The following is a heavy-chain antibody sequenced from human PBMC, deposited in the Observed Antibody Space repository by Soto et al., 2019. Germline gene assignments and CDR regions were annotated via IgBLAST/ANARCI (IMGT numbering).Heavy chain of an antibody. V-gene: IGHV3-30*18. J-gene: IGHJ4*02. CDR2: ISYDGSNK. Sequence: QVQLVESGGGVVQPGRSLRLSCAASGFTFSSYGMHWVRQAPGKGLEWVAVISYDGSNKYYADSVKGRFTISRDNSKNTLYLQMNSLRAEDTAVYYCAKGIEMATINPVDLFDYWGQGTLVTVSS. CDR1: GFTFSSYG. CDR3: AKGIEMATINPVDLFDY. D-gene: IGHD5-12*01.